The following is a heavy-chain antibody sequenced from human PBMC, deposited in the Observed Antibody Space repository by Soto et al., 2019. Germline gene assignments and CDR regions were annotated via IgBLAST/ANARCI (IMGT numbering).Heavy chain of an antibody. CDR2: ISGSGGST. J-gene: IGHJ4*02. Sequence: EVQLLESGGGLVQPGGSLRLSCAASGFTFSSYAMSWVRQAPGKGLEWVSAISGSGGSTYYADSVKGRFTISRDNSKNTLYLQMNSLRAEDTAVYYCAKDREGPDFWSGYVFDYWGQGTLVTVSS. D-gene: IGHD3-3*01. CDR3: AKDREGPDFWSGYVFDY. CDR1: GFTFSSYA. V-gene: IGHV3-23*01.